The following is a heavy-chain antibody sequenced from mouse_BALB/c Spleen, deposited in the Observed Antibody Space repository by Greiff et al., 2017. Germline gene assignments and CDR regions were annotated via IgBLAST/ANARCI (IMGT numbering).Heavy chain of an antibody. Sequence: VKLMESGPGLVQPSQSLSITCTVSGFSLTSYGVHWVRQSPGKGLEWLGVIWSGGSTDYNAAFISRLSISKDNSKSQVFFKMNSLQANDTAIYYCARNLYYGSREPLAMDYWGQGTSVTVSS. V-gene: IGHV2-2*02. CDR2: IWSGGST. CDR3: ARNLYYGSREPLAMDY. D-gene: IGHD1-1*01. J-gene: IGHJ4*01. CDR1: GFSLTSYG.